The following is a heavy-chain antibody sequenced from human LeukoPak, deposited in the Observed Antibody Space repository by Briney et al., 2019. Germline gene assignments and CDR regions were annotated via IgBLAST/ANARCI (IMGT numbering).Heavy chain of an antibody. D-gene: IGHD2-8*02. CDR2: ISSSSSTI. CDR3: ATYRQVLLPFES. V-gene: IGHV3-48*01. J-gene: IGHJ4*02. Sequence: GGSLRLSCAASGFTFSSYSMNWVRQAPGKGLEWVSYISSSSSTIYYADSVRGRFTISRDNSKSTLSLQMNSLKAEDTAIYYCATYRQVLLPFESWGQGTLVTVSS. CDR1: GFTFSSYS.